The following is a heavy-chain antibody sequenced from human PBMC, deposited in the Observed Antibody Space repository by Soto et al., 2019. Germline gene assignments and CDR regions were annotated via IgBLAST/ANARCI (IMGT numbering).Heavy chain of an antibody. V-gene: IGHV3-20*04. CDR1: RFISDDCG. D-gene: IGHD3-22*01. Sequence: GGSLRLSCAVSRFISDDCGMKWVRQAPGKGLEWVSGIDWNGGRTGYADSVKVRLTISRDDAKNSLYLQMSSLRAEDTALYYCARDPYGMIVVVITKFDNWGQGTLVTVSS. J-gene: IGHJ4*02. CDR3: ARDPYGMIVVVITKFDN. CDR2: IDWNGGRT.